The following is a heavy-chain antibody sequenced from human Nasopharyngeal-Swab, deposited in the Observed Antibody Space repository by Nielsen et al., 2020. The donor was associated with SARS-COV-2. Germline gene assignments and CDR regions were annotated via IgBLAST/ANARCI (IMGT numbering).Heavy chain of an antibody. V-gene: IGHV4-59*01. Sequence: RQAPGEGLEWIGYIYYSGSTNYNPSLKSRVTISVDTSKNQFSLKLSSVTAADTAVYYCARGGRGIFGVVTNFDYWGQGTLVTVSS. CDR3: ARGGRGIFGVVTNFDY. J-gene: IGHJ4*02. CDR2: IYYSGST. D-gene: IGHD3-3*01.